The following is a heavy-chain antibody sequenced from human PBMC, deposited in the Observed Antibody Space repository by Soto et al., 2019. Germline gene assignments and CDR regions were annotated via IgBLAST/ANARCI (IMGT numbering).Heavy chain of an antibody. Sequence: QVQLVESGGGVVQPGRSLRLSCAASGFTFSSYAMPWVRQAPGTGLEWVAVISYDGRDKYYPDSVKGRFTISRDNSKNTLYLQINSLRAEDTAVYYCARSAGGSYPQYDYWGQGTLVTVSS. V-gene: IGHV3-30*04. J-gene: IGHJ4*02. CDR3: ARSAGGSYPQYDY. CDR1: GFTFSSYA. D-gene: IGHD1-26*01. CDR2: ISYDGRDK.